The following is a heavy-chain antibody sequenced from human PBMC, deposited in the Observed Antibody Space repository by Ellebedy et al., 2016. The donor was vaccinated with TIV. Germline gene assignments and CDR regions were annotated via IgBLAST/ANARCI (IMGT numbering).Heavy chain of an antibody. Sequence: ASVKVSCKASGYTFTGYYMHWVRQAPGQGLEWMGWMNPNSGNTGYAQKFQGRVTITRNTSISTAYMELSSLRSEDTAVYYCARPLYGSGSQKDYYGMDVWGQGTTVTVSS. J-gene: IGHJ6*02. CDR2: MNPNSGNT. V-gene: IGHV1-8*03. CDR1: GYTFTGYY. D-gene: IGHD3-10*01. CDR3: ARPLYGSGSQKDYYGMDV.